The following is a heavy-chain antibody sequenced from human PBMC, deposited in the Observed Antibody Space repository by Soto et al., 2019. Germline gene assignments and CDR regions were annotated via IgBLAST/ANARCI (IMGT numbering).Heavy chain of an antibody. D-gene: IGHD3-10*01. CDR1: GGSFSCYY. J-gene: IGHJ6*02. V-gene: IGHV4-34*01. CDR2: INHSGST. Sequence: SETLSLTCAVYGGSFSCYYWSWIRQPPGKGLEWIGEINHSGSTNYNPSLKSRVTISVDTSKNQFSLKLSSVTAADTAVYYCARGVGHYYGSGSYYGTRTGYYYGMDVWGQGTTVTVSS. CDR3: ARGVGHYYGSGSYYGTRTGYYYGMDV.